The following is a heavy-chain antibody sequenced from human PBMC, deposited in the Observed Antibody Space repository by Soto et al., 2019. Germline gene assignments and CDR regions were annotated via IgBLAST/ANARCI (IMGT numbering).Heavy chain of an antibody. V-gene: IGHV1-46*01. J-gene: IGHJ4*02. CDR2: VNPSDGST. CDR3: ARDLPLASGGSDY. CDR1: GYTFTNYY. Sequence: ASVKVSCKASGYTFTNYYIHWVRQAPGQGLEWVGIVNPSDGSTNFAQKFQGRVTMTRDTSTSTVYMELSSLGSEDTAMYYCARDLPLASGGSDYWGEGTPVTVSS. D-gene: IGHD5-12*01.